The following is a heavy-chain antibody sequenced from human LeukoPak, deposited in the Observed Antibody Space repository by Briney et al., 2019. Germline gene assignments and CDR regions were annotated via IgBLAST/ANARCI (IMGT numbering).Heavy chain of an antibody. CDR2: FDPEDGET. J-gene: IGHJ4*02. D-gene: IGHD3-9*01. V-gene: IGHV1-24*01. Sequence: ASVTVSCKVSGYTLTELSMHWVRQAPGKGLEWMGGFDPEDGETIYAQKFQGRVTMTEDTSTDTAYMELSSLRSEDTAVYYCATTTYYDIPFDYWGQGTLVTVSS. CDR1: GYTLTELS. CDR3: ATTTYYDIPFDY.